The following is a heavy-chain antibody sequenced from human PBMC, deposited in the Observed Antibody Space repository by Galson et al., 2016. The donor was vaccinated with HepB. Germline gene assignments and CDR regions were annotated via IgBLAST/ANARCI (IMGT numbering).Heavy chain of an antibody. CDR2: ISHDDISK. V-gene: IGHV3-30-3*01. Sequence: SLRLSCAASGITLRNFIIHWVRQPPGKGLEWVAAISHDDISKYYTDSVKGRFTISRDNSGNTVDLQMNSLGAEDTAVYFCARDRGGGAPKLVIFDYWGQGTLVT. D-gene: IGHD3-10*01. CDR1: GITLRNFI. J-gene: IGHJ4*02. CDR3: ARDRGGGAPKLVIFDY.